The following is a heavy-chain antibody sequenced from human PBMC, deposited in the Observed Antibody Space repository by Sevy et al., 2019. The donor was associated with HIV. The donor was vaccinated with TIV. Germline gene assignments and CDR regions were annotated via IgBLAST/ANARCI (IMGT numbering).Heavy chain of an antibody. CDR2: IKQDGIEK. V-gene: IGHV3-7*01. Sequence: GGSLRLSCEASGFTFSRYWMSWVRQAPGKGLEWVAKIKQDGIEKYYVDSVKGRFTISRDNAKNSLYLQMNSLRGDDTAVYFCAREYYFDSSGYYLSFGYWGHGTAVTV. J-gene: IGHJ4*01. CDR1: GFTFSRYW. CDR3: AREYYFDSSGYYLSFGY. D-gene: IGHD3-22*01.